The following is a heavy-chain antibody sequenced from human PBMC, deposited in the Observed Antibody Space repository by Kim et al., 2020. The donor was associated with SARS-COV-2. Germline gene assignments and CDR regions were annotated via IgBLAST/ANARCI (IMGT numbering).Heavy chain of an antibody. CDR3: AKDKINFYDYYDSRGLRLPDY. V-gene: IGHV3-30*18. CDR1: GFTFSSYG. D-gene: IGHD3-22*01. J-gene: IGHJ4*02. CDR2: ISYDGSYK. Sequence: GGSLRLSCAASGFTFSSYGMHWVRQAPGKGLEWVALISYDGSYKHYADSVKGRFTVSRDNSKNTLYVQMNSLRAEDTAVYYCAKDKINFYDYYDSRGLRLPDYWGQGTLVTVSS.